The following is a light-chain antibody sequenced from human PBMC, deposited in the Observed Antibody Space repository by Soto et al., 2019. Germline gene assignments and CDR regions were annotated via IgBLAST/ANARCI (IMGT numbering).Light chain of an antibody. J-gene: IGLJ1*01. Sequence: QSALTQPASVSGSPGQSITISCAGTSSDVGGYNLVSWYQHYPGKAPKLMIYEGSKRPSGVSDRSSGSKSGNTASLTISGLQAEDEADYYCCSYAGSSTYVFGTGTKVTVL. CDR3: CSYAGSSTYV. CDR2: EGS. V-gene: IGLV2-23*01. CDR1: SSDVGGYNL.